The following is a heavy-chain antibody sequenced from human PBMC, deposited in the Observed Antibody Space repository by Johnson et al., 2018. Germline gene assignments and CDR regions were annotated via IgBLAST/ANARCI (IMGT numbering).Heavy chain of an antibody. CDR3: ARAMRAGHGDYDFAYL. Sequence: QVQLVESGGGLVKPGGSLRLSCAASGFTFSDFYMSWIRQAPGKGLQWVSYISSSGRTIDYADSVKGRFTVSRANAQNSLYLQMNRRGAEDPAVYYCARAMRAGHGDYDFAYLCGQGTVVTVSS. CDR1: GFTFSDFY. J-gene: IGHJ3*01. CDR2: ISSSGRTI. D-gene: IGHD3-3*01. V-gene: IGHV3-11*04.